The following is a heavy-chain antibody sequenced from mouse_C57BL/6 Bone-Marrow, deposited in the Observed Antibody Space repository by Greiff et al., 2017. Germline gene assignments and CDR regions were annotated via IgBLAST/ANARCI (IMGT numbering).Heavy chain of an antibody. CDR3: ARGSSSFDY. J-gene: IGHJ2*01. CDR1: GYTFTSYG. Sequence: VKLMESGAELARPGASVKLSCKASGYTFTSYGISWVKQRTGQGLEWIGEIYPRSGNTYYNEKFKGKATLTADKSSSTAYMELRSLTSEDSAVYFCARGSSSFDYWGQGTTLTVSS. D-gene: IGHD1-1*01. CDR2: IYPRSGNT. V-gene: IGHV1-81*01.